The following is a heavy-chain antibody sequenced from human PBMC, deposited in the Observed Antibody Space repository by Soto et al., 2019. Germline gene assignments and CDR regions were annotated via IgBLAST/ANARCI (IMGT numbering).Heavy chain of an antibody. CDR2: INGEGSSP. J-gene: IGHJ6*02. V-gene: IGHV3-74*01. Sequence: EVQLVESGGGLIQPGESLRLSCAASGFTFSNYWMHWVRQVPGKGLVWVSGINGEGSSPRSVDSVKGRVTISRDNAKNALYLQMTFVRVEDTTVYFCARDLTKGAYGMDVWGQGTTVTVSS. CDR3: ARDLTKGAYGMDV. CDR1: GFTFSNYW.